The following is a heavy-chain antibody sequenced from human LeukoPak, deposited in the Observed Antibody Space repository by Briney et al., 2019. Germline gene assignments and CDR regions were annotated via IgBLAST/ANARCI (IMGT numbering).Heavy chain of an antibody. V-gene: IGHV3-49*03. CDR2: IRSKAYGGTT. CDR3: TRFPAYSRYFDWLVDY. CDR1: GFTFSDYY. J-gene: IGHJ4*02. Sequence: PGGSLRLSCAASGFTFSDYYMSWIRQAPGKGLEWVGFIRSKAYGGTTEYAASVKGRFTISRDDSKSIAYLQMNSLKTEDTAVYYCTRFPAYSRYFDWLVDYWGQGTLVTVSS. D-gene: IGHD3-9*01.